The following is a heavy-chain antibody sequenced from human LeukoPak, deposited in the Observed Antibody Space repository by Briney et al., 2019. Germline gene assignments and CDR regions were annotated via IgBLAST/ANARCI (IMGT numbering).Heavy chain of an antibody. Sequence: SETLSLTCAVYGGSFSGYYWSWIRQPPGKGLEWIGEINHSGSTNYNPSLKSRVTISVDTSKNQFSLKLSSVTAADTAVYYCARYGDAYYYYMDVWGKGTTVTVSS. CDR2: INHSGST. CDR1: GGSFSGYY. CDR3: ARYGDAYYYYMDV. D-gene: IGHD4-17*01. J-gene: IGHJ6*03. V-gene: IGHV4-34*01.